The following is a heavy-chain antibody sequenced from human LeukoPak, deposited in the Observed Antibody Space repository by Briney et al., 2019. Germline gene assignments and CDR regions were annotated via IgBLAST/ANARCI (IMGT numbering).Heavy chain of an antibody. CDR1: RLNFKSYC. V-gene: IGHV3-30*03. Sequence: GGSLGLPCAGSRLNFKSYCMHWVPQAPGKGLEWVAVLPHDGNNKHYADSVKGRFTISRDNSKSTLYLQMNSLRAEDTAVYYCARGARGYNYGYDELDYWGQGTLVTVSS. CDR2: LPHDGNNK. CDR3: ARGARGYNYGYDELDY. J-gene: IGHJ4*02. D-gene: IGHD5-18*01.